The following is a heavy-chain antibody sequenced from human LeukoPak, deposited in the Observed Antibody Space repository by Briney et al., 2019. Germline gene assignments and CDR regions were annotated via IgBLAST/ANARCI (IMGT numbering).Heavy chain of an antibody. V-gene: IGHV3-43D*03. CDR3: ARDRIYGGKNWFDP. D-gene: IGHD4-23*01. J-gene: IGHJ5*02. CDR1: GFTFDDYA. CDR2: ISWDGGST. Sequence: GGSLRLSCAASGFTFDDYAMHWVRQAPGKGLEWVSLISWDGGSTYYADSVKGRFTISRDNAKNTLYLQMNSLRAEDTAVYYCARDRIYGGKNWFDPWGQGTLVTVSS.